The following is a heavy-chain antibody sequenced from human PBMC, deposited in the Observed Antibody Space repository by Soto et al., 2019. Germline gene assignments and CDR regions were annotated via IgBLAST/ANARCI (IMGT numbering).Heavy chain of an antibody. D-gene: IGHD1-26*01. Sequence: QVQLVESGGGVVQPGRSLRLSCAASGFTFSSYAMHWVRQAPGKGLEWVAVISYDGSNKYYADSVKGRFTISRDNSKNTLYMQRNSLRVEETAVYYCARLIVGGTGGGWDFDSWGQRSLVTVSS. V-gene: IGHV3-30-3*01. J-gene: IGHJ5*01. CDR1: GFTFSSYA. CDR3: ARLIVGGTGGGWDFDS. CDR2: ISYDGSNK.